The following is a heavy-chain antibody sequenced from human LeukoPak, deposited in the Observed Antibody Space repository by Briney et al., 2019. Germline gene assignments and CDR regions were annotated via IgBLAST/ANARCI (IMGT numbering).Heavy chain of an antibody. V-gene: IGHV3-11*01. D-gene: IGHD3-10*01. Sequence: GGSLRLSCAASGFTFSDYYMSWIRQAPGKGLEWVSYISSSGSNIYYADSVKGRFTISRDNAKDSQSLQMNSLRAEDTAVYYCARKLITMVRGDVSFDYWGQGPLVTVSS. CDR2: ISSSGSNI. CDR3: ARKLITMVRGDVSFDY. J-gene: IGHJ4*02. CDR1: GFTFSDYY.